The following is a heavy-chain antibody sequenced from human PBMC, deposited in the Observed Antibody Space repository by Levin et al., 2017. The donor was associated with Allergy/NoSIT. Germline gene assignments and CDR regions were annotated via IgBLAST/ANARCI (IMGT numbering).Heavy chain of an antibody. CDR3: ARGVYGMDV. J-gene: IGHJ6*02. D-gene: IGHD3-3*01. Sequence: LSLPFPFSFFSLLLPSFRWIRQFPGKGLEWISYIYYSGSTTYNPSLKSRVTIYFSPSENQISLKLTFVTAADTAVYYCARGVYGMDVWGQGTTVTVSS. CDR1: FFSLLLPS. V-gene: IGHV4-59*11. CDR2: IYYSGST.